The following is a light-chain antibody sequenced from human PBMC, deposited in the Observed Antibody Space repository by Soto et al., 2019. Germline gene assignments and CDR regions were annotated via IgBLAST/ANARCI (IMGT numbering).Light chain of an antibody. Sequence: QSALTQPASVSGSPGQSITISCTGTSSDVGGYNYVSWYQQHPGKAPKLMIYEVSNRPSGVSNRFSGSKSGNTASLTISGLQSKAEAYYYCSSDTSSSIDYLFGTGTKVTVL. J-gene: IGLJ1*01. CDR2: EVS. CDR1: SSDVGGYNY. CDR3: SSDTSSSIDYL. V-gene: IGLV2-14*01.